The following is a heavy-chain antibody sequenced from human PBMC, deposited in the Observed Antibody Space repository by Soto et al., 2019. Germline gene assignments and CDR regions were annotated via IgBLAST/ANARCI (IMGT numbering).Heavy chain of an antibody. D-gene: IGHD3-10*01. Sequence: GGSPRLSCAASGFTFSSYAMSWVRQAPGKGLEWVSAISGSGGSTYYADSVKGRFTISRDNSKNTLYLQMNSLRAEDTAVYYCAKVRGSGSYYNYGDYWGQGTLVTVSS. V-gene: IGHV3-23*01. CDR3: AKVRGSGSYYNYGDY. CDR2: ISGSGGST. J-gene: IGHJ4*02. CDR1: GFTFSSYA.